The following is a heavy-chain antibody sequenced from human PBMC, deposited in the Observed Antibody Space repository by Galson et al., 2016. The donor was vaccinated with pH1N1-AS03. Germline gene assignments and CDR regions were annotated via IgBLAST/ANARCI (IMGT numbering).Heavy chain of an antibody. CDR1: GYTFTNYA. V-gene: IGHV1-3*01. Sequence: SVKVSCKASGYTFTNYAVHWVRQAPGQRLEWMGWINADNTDTKYSQKFQDRVTITRDTFVTTAYMELSSLRSEDTAVYYCARTNYYHSSGDYWGQGTLVTVSS. J-gene: IGHJ4*02. CDR2: INADNTDT. D-gene: IGHD3-22*01. CDR3: ARTNYYHSSGDY.